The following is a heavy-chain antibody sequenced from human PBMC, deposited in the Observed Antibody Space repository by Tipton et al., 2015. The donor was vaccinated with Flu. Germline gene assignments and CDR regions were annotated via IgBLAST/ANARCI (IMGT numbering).Heavy chain of an antibody. CDR1: GGSISSGGYY. CDR2: IYHSGST. Sequence: TLSLTCTVSGGSISSGGYYWSWIRQHPGKGLEWIGYIYHSGSTYYNPSLKSRLSISIDTSKNQFSLNLSSVTAADTAVYYCARDYYGSGMNYYYYGMEVWGQGTTVTVSS. V-gene: IGHV4-31*03. CDR3: ARDYYGSGMNYYYYGMEV. D-gene: IGHD3-10*01. J-gene: IGHJ6*02.